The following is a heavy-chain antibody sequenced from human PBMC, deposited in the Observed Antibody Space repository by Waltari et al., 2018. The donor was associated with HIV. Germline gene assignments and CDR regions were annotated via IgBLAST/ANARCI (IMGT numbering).Heavy chain of an antibody. CDR2: IHDSGST. CDR3: ARDGGIQLWFRGAFDV. D-gene: IGHD5-18*01. Sequence: QVQLQESGPGLVKPSQTLSLTCIVSGGSISSGGYYWSWIRQHPGKGLEWSGYIHDSGSTYNNPSLKIRVTISVDTSKNQFSLNLTSVTAADTAVYYCARDGGIQLWFRGAFDVWGQGTMVTVSS. J-gene: IGHJ3*01. V-gene: IGHV4-31*02. CDR1: GGSISSGGYY.